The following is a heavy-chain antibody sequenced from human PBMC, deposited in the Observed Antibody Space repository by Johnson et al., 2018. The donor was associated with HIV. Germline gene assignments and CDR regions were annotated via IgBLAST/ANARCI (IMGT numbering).Heavy chain of an antibody. CDR2: IKRDGGEK. CDR1: GFTFTNFW. V-gene: IGHV3-7*02. Sequence: VQLVESGGALVQPGGSLRLSCAASGFTFTNFWMGWVRQAPGKGLEWVSDIKRDGGEKFYVDSVKGRFTISRDNAKNSLFLQMTSLRAEDTAVYSCVRGVESTFDIWGQGTMVTVSS. CDR3: VRGVESTFDI. D-gene: IGHD5-24*01. J-gene: IGHJ3*02.